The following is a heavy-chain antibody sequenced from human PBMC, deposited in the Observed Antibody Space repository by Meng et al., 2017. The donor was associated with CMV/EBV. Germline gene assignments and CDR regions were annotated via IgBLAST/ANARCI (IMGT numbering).Heavy chain of an antibody. D-gene: IGHD3-10*01. Sequence: CKVSGYAFTDCYMRWVQQAPGKGLEWMGLMDPGEGKAMCAEKYRGRGTVTGDTATHKAYMRLGSLRAEDAARYYWTTDRGVRRSVECWGQGTLVTVSS. CDR3: TTDRGVRRSVEC. CDR2: MDPGEGKA. J-gene: IGHJ4*02. V-gene: IGHV1-69-2*01. CDR1: GYAFTDCY.